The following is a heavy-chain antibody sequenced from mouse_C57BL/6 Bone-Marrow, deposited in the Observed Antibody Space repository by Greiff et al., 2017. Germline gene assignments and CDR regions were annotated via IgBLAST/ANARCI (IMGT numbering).Heavy chain of an antibody. CDR1: ISLSTSGMGL. CDR3: WRGFMITTSYYYAMDY. Sequence: QVTLKVSGPGILQPSQTLSLACTFSGISLSTSGMGLSWLRKSSGKALEWLASIWNNDNYYNPSLKSRLTISTETSNYQVFLKLTSVDTADSATYYGAWRGFMITTSYYYAMDYWGQGTSVTVSS. CDR2: WNNDNY. V-gene: IGHV8-2*01. D-gene: IGHD2-4*01. J-gene: IGHJ4*01.